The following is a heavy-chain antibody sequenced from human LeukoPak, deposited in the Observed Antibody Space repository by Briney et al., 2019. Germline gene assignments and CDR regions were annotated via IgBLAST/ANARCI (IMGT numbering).Heavy chain of an antibody. Sequence: GGSLRLSCAASGFTFSSYGMHWVRQAPGKGLEGVALILYDGSNEYYADSMKGRFTISRDDSKNTLYLQTNSLRAEDTAVYYCAKDDTSGYFYIDYWGQGTLVTVSS. CDR2: ILYDGSNE. V-gene: IGHV3-30*18. J-gene: IGHJ4*02. CDR3: AKDDTSGYFYIDY. CDR1: GFTFSSYG. D-gene: IGHD3-22*01.